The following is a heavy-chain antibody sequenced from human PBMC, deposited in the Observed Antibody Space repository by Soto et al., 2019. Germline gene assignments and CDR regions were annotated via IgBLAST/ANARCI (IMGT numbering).Heavy chain of an antibody. CDR1: GFICSSYD. CDR3: AKATATSGGAFDI. D-gene: IGHD1-1*01. V-gene: IGHV3-23*01. J-gene: IGHJ3*02. CDR2: ILVGGST. Sequence: XGSLRLSCSAAGFICSSYDMSWVRQAPGKGLEWVSTILVGGSTHYEDSVKGRFTISRDESKNTVYLQMHSLTAGDTAVYYCAKATATSGGAFDICGQGTMVTVSS.